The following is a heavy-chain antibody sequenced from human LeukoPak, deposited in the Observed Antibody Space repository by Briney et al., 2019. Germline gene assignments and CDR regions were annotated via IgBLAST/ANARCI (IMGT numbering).Heavy chain of an antibody. CDR2: IRQDGSEK. Sequence: GGSLRLSCAASGFTFSNYWMSWVRQAPGQGLEWVAKIRQDGSEKYYVDSVKGRFTISRDNAKNSLYLQMNSLRAEDTAVYYCAGPYDDHEDDWVQGTLVTVSS. D-gene: IGHD3-3*01. J-gene: IGHJ4*02. CDR3: AGPYDDHEDD. V-gene: IGHV3-7*03. CDR1: GFTFSNYW.